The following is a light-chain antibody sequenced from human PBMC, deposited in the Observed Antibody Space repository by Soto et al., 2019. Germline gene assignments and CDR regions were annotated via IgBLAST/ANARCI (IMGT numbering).Light chain of an antibody. CDR2: AAS. CDR1: QGIRNF. J-gene: IGKJ3*01. V-gene: IGKV1-27*01. CDR3: QKYSSVPV. Sequence: SASVGDRVTITCRASQGIRNFVAWYQQKPGKAPKLLIYAASTLQSGVPSRFSGSGSGTDFTLTINSLQPEDVATYSCQKYSSVPVFGPGTKVEIK.